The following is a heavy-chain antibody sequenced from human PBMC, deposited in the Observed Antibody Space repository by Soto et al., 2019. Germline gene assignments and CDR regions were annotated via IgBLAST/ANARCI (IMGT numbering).Heavy chain of an antibody. Sequence: SETLSLTCTVSGGSISSTDHYWGWVRHPPGKGLEWLGSINYAGSTFHNPSLKRRATISVDTSRNQFSLRLSSVTASDTAVYFCARLVFHCLRGSCDDYNFYGLDVWGQGTTVTVSS. CDR1: GGSISSTDHY. CDR3: ARLVFHCLRGSCDDYNFYGLDV. D-gene: IGHD2-15*01. V-gene: IGHV4-39*01. J-gene: IGHJ6*02. CDR2: INYAGST.